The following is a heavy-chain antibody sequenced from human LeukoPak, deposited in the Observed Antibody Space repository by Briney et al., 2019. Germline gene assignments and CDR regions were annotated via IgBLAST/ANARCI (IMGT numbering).Heavy chain of an antibody. CDR3: ARFRRELHHVGDY. D-gene: IGHD1-26*01. Sequence: GESLKFSCEGSGYSFSSYWIGWVRQMPGKGLEWVGIIYPGDSDTRYSPSFQGQVTISADKSISTAYLQWSSLKASDTAMYYCARFRRELHHVGDYWGQGTLVTVSS. V-gene: IGHV5-51*01. CDR1: GYSFSSYW. CDR2: IYPGDSDT. J-gene: IGHJ4*02.